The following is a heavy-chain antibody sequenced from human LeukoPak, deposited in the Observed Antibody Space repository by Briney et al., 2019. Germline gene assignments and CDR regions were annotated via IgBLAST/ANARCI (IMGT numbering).Heavy chain of an antibody. CDR2: IYYSGST. V-gene: IGHV4-39*01. J-gene: IGHJ6*02. CDR3: ARLGMYDYGGNSGYYYYGMDV. D-gene: IGHD4-23*01. CDR1: GGSISSSSYY. Sequence: SETLSLTCTVSGGSISSSSYYWGWIRQPPGKGLEWIGSIYYSGSTYYNPSLKSRVTISVDTSKNQFSLKLSSVTAADTAVYYCARLGMYDYGGNSGYYYYGMDVWGQGTTVTVSS.